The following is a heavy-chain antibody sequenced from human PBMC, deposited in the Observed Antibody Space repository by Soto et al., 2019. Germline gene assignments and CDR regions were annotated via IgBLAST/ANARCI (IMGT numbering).Heavy chain of an antibody. Sequence: GSLRLSCAASGFTFNSAWMNWVRHAPGKGLEWVGRIKSKGDGGTTDYAAPVKGRFTISRDDSKNTLYLQMNSLKTEDTAVYFCTPDTSAANIFDYWGQGTLVTVSS. D-gene: IGHD2-15*01. CDR3: TPDTSAANIFDY. CDR1: GFTFNSAW. V-gene: IGHV3-15*01. J-gene: IGHJ4*02. CDR2: IKSKGDGGTT.